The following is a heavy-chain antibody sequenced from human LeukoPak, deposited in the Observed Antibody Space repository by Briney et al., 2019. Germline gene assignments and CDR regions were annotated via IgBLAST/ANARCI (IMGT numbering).Heavy chain of an antibody. J-gene: IGHJ4*02. CDR2: IPSSGGST. D-gene: IGHD3-22*01. Sequence: GGSLRLSCAASGFTFNSYAMSWVRQAPGKGLEWVSTIPSSGGSTYYADSVKGRFTISRDNSKNTLHVQMNSLRAEDTAVYYCAKHMGSSSGYYFPDWGQGTLVTVSS. CDR3: AKHMGSSSGYYFPD. V-gene: IGHV3-23*05. CDR1: GFTFNSYA.